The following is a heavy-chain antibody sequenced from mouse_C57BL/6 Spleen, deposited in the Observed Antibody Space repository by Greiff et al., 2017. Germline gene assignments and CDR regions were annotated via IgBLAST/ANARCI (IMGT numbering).Heavy chain of an antibody. CDR3: ARGGYYGKGDYFDY. J-gene: IGHJ2*01. Sequence: QVQLQQPGAELVKPGASVKLSCKASGYTFTSYWMHWVKQRPGRGLEWIGRIDPNSGGTKYTEKFKSKATLTVDKPSSTAYMQLSRLTSEDSAVYDGARGGYYGKGDYFDYWGQGTTLTVSS. CDR1: GYTFTSYW. CDR2: IDPNSGGT. V-gene: IGHV1-72*01. D-gene: IGHD1-1*01.